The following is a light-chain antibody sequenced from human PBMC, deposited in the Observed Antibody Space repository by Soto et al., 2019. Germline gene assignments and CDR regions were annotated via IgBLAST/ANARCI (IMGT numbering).Light chain of an antibody. CDR3: QQYNNWPPLT. CDR1: QNISRS. CDR2: GAS. V-gene: IGKV3-15*01. Sequence: EIVMTQSPVTLSMSPGERATLSCRASQNISRSLAWYQQKPGQAPRLLIYGASTRATGIPARFSGGGSGTEFTLTISSLQSEDFAVYYCQQYNNWPPLTFGGGTKVDIK. J-gene: IGKJ4*01.